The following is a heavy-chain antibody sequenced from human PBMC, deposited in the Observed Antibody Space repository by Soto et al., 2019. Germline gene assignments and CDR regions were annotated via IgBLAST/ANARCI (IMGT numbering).Heavy chain of an antibody. D-gene: IGHD3-3*01. CDR1: EFTFSSYG. V-gene: IGHV3-30*18. CDR3: AKDRMYYDFWGGDYTATYSYYVMDG. Sequence: QPGWYLRLSCSASEFTFSSYGMHWVRQAPGKGLEWVAVISYDGSNKYYADSVKGRFTISRDNSKNTLYLQMNSLRAEDTAVYYCAKDRMYYDFWGGDYTATYSYYVMDGWGQGTKVTVAS. CDR2: ISYDGSNK. J-gene: IGHJ6*02.